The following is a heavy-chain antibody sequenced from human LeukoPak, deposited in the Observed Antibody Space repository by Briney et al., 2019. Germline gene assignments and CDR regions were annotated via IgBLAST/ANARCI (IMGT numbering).Heavy chain of an antibody. CDR3: AKYRITMIVVGGAFDI. CDR1: GFTFSSYA. CDR2: ISGSGGST. V-gene: IGHV3-23*01. J-gene: IGHJ3*02. D-gene: IGHD3-22*01. Sequence: GRSLRLSCAASGFTFSSYAMSWVRQAPGKGLEWVSAISGSGGSTYYADSVKGRFTISRDNSKNTLYLQMNSLRAEDTAVYYCAKYRITMIVVGGAFDIWGQGTMVTVSS.